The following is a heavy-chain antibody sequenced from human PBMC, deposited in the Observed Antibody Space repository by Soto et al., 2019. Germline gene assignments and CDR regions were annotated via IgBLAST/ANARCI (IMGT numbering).Heavy chain of an antibody. Sequence: GGSLRLSCASSGFTFSSYAMHWVRQAPGKGLEWAAVISYDGSNKYYADSVKGRFTISRDNSKNTLYLQMNSLRAEDTAVYYCAIGDGHPSHDYWGQGTLVTVSS. CDR3: AIGDGHPSHDY. CDR2: ISYDGSNK. V-gene: IGHV3-30-3*01. J-gene: IGHJ4*02. CDR1: GFTFSSYA. D-gene: IGHD3-3*01.